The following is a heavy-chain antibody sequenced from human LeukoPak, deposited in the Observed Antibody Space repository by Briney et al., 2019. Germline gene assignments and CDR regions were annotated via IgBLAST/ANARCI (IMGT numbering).Heavy chain of an antibody. D-gene: IGHD5-18*01. V-gene: IGHV4-34*01. CDR3: ARGGSSYGTRKIDY. Sequence: SETLSLTCAVYGGSFSGYYWSWIRQPPGKGLEWIGEINHSGSTNYNPSLKNRVTISVDTYKNKFSLKLSSVTAADTAVYYCARGGSSYGTRKIDYWGQGTLVTVSS. J-gene: IGHJ4*02. CDR1: GGSFSGYY. CDR2: INHSGST.